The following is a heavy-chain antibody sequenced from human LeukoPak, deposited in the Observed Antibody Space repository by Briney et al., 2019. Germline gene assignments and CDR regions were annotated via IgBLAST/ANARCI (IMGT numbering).Heavy chain of an antibody. Sequence: GGSLRLSCAASGFTFSSYWMHWVRQAPGKGLVWVSRINSDGSGTSYADSVKGRFTISRDNAKNSLYLQMNSLRAEDTAVYYCARDAMVRGVPLGYWGQGTLVTVSS. J-gene: IGHJ4*02. CDR3: ARDAMVRGVPLGY. D-gene: IGHD3-10*01. V-gene: IGHV3-74*01. CDR2: INSDGSGT. CDR1: GFTFSSYW.